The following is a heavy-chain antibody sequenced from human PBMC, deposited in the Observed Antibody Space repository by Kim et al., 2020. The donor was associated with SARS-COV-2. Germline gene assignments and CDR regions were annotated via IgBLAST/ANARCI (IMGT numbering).Heavy chain of an antibody. V-gene: IGHV4-4*07. CDR2: N. CDR3: ARARRLDFDY. J-gene: IGHJ4*02. Sequence: NNYNPSLKSRVTISVDTSKNQFSLKLSSVTVADRAVYYCARARRLDFDYWGQGTLVTVSS.